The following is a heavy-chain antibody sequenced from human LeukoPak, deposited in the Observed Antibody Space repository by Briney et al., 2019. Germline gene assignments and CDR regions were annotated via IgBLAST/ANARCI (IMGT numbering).Heavy chain of an antibody. J-gene: IGHJ4*02. Sequence: PGGSLRLSCAASGFTFSTFWMSWARQAPGKGLEWVANINQDGSEKYYVGSMKGRFTVSRDNAKDSLYLQMDSLRAEDTAVYYCARGGTFVSDYWGQGTLVTVSS. V-gene: IGHV3-7*01. D-gene: IGHD1-1*01. CDR3: ARGGTFVSDY. CDR2: INQDGSEK. CDR1: GFTFSTFW.